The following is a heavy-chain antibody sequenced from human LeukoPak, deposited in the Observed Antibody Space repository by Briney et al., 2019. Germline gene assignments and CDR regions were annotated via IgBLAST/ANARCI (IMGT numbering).Heavy chain of an antibody. J-gene: IGHJ4*02. V-gene: IGHV1-24*01. CDR2: FDPEDGET. CDR1: GYTLTELS. Sequence: ASVKVSCKVSGYTLTELSMHWVRQAPGKGLEWMGGFDPEDGETIYAQKFQGRVTMTEDTSTDTAYMELSSLRSEDTAVYYCTTDLGRSRIAPRFYYWGQGTLVTVSS. D-gene: IGHD6-6*01. CDR3: TTDLGRSRIAPRFYY.